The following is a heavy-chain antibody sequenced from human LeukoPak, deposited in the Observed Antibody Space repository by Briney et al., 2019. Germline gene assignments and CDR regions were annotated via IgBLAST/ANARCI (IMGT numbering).Heavy chain of an antibody. D-gene: IGHD3-10*01. CDR1: GFTFSSYW. V-gene: IGHV3-74*01. CDR2: INSAGSST. J-gene: IGHJ3*02. Sequence: GGSLRLSCAASGFTFSSYWMPWVRQVPGKGLVWVSRINSAGSSTSYADSVKGRFTISRDNAKNTLYVQMNSLRAEDTAVYYCSTGSGHAFDIWGRGTMVTVSS. CDR3: STGSGHAFDI.